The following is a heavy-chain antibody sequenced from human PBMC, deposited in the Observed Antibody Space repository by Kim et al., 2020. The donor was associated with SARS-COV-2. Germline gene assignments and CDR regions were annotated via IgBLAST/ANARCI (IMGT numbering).Heavy chain of an antibody. J-gene: IGHJ4*02. D-gene: IGHD1-1*01. CDR1: GFTFDEYG. CDR3: ARDPIGETTGTALDS. Sequence: GGSLRLSCAASGFTFDEYGLSWVRQAPGKGLEWVSGINWNGDSTGYADSVKGRFTISRDNAKNSLYLQMNSLRVEDTAFYHCARDPIGETTGTALDSWGQGPLVTVSS. CDR2: INWNGDST. V-gene: IGHV3-20*01.